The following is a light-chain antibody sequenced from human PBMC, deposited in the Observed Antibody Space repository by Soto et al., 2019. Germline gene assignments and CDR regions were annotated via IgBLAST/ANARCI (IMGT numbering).Light chain of an antibody. CDR1: ENIFKY. CDR2: AAS. V-gene: IGKV1-5*01. J-gene: IGKJ4*01. CDR3: QHYNTRSIA. Sequence: DIQMIQSPATLSASVGDRITITCRASENIFKYVAWYQQTSGSAPNLLIYAASDLESGVPSRFSGSGSGTEFSLTIDNLQSNDSATYYCQHYNTRSIAFGGGTKVDVK.